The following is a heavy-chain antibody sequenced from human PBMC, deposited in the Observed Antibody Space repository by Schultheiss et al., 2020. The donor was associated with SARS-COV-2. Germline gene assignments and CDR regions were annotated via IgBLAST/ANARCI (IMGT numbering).Heavy chain of an antibody. Sequence: ASVKVSCKVSGYTLTELSMHWVRQAPGKGLEWMGGFDPEDGETIYAQKFQGRVTITTDTSTSTAYMELRSLRSDDTAVYYCARSSRYGMDVWGQGTTVTVSS. D-gene: IGHD5-24*01. CDR1: GYTLTELS. J-gene: IGHJ6*02. CDR2: FDPEDGET. CDR3: ARSSRYGMDV. V-gene: IGHV1-24*01.